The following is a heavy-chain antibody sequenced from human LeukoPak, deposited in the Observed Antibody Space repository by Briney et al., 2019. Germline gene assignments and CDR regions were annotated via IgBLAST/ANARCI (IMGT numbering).Heavy chain of an antibody. CDR2: IRYDESNT. Sequence: GGSLRRSCAASGFTFSSYGMHWVRQAPGKGLEWVTFIRYDESNTYYTDSVKGRFTISRDNSKNTLYLQMDSLRPEDTAVYYCAKDYWNSEYYFDYWGQGTLVTVSS. V-gene: IGHV3-30*02. D-gene: IGHD1-7*01. J-gene: IGHJ4*02. CDR1: GFTFSSYG. CDR3: AKDYWNSEYYFDY.